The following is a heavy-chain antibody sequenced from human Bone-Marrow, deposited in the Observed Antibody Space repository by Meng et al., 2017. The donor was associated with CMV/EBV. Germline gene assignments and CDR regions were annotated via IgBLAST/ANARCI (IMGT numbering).Heavy chain of an antibody. D-gene: IGHD6-13*01. CDR1: GFTFSSYA. CDR2: ISYDGSNK. J-gene: IGHJ6*02. CDR3: ARDGQQHAYYYYGMDV. V-gene: IGHV3-30*04. Sequence: GESLKISCAASGFTFSSYAMHWVRQAPGKGLEWVAVISYDGSNKYYADSVKGRFTISRDNSKNTLYLQMNSLRAEDTAVYYCARDGQQHAYYYYGMDVWGQGTTVTVSS.